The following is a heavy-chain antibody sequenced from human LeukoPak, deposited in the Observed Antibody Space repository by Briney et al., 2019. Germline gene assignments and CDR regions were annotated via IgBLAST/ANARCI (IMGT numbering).Heavy chain of an antibody. CDR1: GFTFDDYA. V-gene: IGHV3-43*02. Sequence: QPGESLRLSRAASGFTFDDYAMHWVRQAPGKGLECVSLISGDGGTTYYSDSVKGRFTISRDNSKNSLYLQMNSLRTEDTALYYCAEDISFVRGVPAYWGQGTLVTVSS. CDR2: ISGDGGTT. D-gene: IGHD3-10*02. CDR3: AEDISFVRGVPAY. J-gene: IGHJ4*02.